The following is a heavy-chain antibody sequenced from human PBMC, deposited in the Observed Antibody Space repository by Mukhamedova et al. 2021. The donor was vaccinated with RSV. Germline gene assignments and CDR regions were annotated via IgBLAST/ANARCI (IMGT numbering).Heavy chain of an antibody. CDR1: SYT. Sequence: SYTISWVRQAPGQGLEWMGRIIPILGIANYAQKFQGRVTITADKSTSTAYMELSSLRSEDTAGYYCARGYVDSSGYYLDYWGQGT. J-gene: IGHJ4*02. CDR3: ARGYVDSSGYYLDY. CDR2: IIPILGIA. V-gene: IGHV1-69*02. D-gene: IGHD3-22*01.